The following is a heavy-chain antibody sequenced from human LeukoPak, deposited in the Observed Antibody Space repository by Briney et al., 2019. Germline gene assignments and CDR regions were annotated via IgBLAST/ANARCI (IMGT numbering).Heavy chain of an antibody. CDR2: IYHSGST. J-gene: IGHJ4*02. CDR1: GYSISSGYY. V-gene: IGHV4-38-2*01. Sequence: SETLSLTCAVSGYSISSGYYWGWIRQPPGKGLEWIGSIYHSGSTYYNPSLKSRVTISVDTSKNQFSLKLSSVTAADTAVYYCASAGDDYHYFDYWGQGTLVTVSS. D-gene: IGHD4-11*01. CDR3: ASAGDDYHYFDY.